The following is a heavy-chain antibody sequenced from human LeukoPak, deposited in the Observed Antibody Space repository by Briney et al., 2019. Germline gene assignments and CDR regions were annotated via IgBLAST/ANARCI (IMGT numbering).Heavy chain of an antibody. Sequence: TGGSLRLSCDASGFSFSTYAMHWVRQAPGKGLVWVSRINSDGSSTSYADSVKGRFTISRDNAKNTLYLQMNSLRAEDTAVYYCAVAGKRVYFDYWGQGTLVTVSS. V-gene: IGHV3-74*01. CDR3: AVAGKRVYFDY. CDR2: INSDGSST. D-gene: IGHD6-19*01. CDR1: GFSFSTYA. J-gene: IGHJ4*02.